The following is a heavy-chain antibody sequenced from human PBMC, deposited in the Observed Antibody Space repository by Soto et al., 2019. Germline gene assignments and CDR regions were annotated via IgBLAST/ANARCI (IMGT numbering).Heavy chain of an antibody. J-gene: IGHJ4*02. D-gene: IGHD6-13*01. CDR3: AADDLAALN. V-gene: IGHV1-58*02. CDR1: GFTFTSSA. Sequence: GASVKVSCKASGFTFTSSAMQWVRQARGQRLEWIGWIVVGSGYTNYAQNFQERVTLTGDMSTSTVYMELSSLRSEDTAVYYCAADDLAALNWGQGTLVTVSS. CDR2: IVVGSGYT.